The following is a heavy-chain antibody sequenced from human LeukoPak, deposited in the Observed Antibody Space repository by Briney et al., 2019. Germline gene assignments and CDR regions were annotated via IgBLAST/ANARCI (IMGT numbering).Heavy chain of an antibody. CDR2: ISSSSSTI. CDR3: ASFQSYYDFWSGYSTTRANNWFDP. CDR1: GFTFSSYS. V-gene: IGHV3-48*02. D-gene: IGHD3-3*01. J-gene: IGHJ5*02. Sequence: PGGSLRLSCAASGFTFSSYSMNWVRQAPGKGLEWVSYISSSSSTIYYADSVKGRFTISRDNAKNSLYLQMNSLRDEDTAVYYCASFQSYYDFWSGYSTTRANNWFDPWGQGTLVTVSS.